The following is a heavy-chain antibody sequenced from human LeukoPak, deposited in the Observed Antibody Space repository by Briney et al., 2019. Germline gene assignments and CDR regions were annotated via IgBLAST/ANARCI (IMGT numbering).Heavy chain of an antibody. CDR3: VSPRGFSYGYFDY. Sequence: SEALSLTCTVSGGSISSSSAYWGWVRQPPGKGLEWIGSIYYSKNTYYNPSLKSRVTISADTSKNQFSLTLGSVSATDTAVYYRVSPRGFSYGYFDYWGQGTLVTVSS. D-gene: IGHD5-18*01. CDR1: GGSISSSSAY. V-gene: IGHV4-39*01. J-gene: IGHJ4*02. CDR2: IYYSKNT.